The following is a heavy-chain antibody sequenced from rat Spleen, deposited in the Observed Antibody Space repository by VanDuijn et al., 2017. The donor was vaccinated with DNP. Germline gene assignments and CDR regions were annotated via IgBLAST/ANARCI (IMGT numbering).Heavy chain of an antibody. V-gene: IGHV5S13*01. D-gene: IGHD1-3*01. CDR2: ISTGGGTL. CDR1: GFIFNDYG. Sequence: EVQLVESGGGLVQPGRSLKLSCAASGFIFNDYGMAWVRQTPKKGLEWVATISTGGGTLYYRDSVKGRFTISRDNAKNTQYLQMDSLRSEDTATYFCARHGRVTTVATYWYFDFWGPGTMVTVSS. J-gene: IGHJ1*01. CDR3: ARHGRVTTVATYWYFDF.